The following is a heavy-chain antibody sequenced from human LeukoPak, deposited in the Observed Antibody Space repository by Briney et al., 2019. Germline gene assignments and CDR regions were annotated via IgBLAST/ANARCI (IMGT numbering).Heavy chain of an antibody. Sequence: GESLKISCKGSGYSFTSYWIGWVRQMPGKGLEWMGIIYPGDSDTRYSPSFQGQVTISADKSISTAYLQWSSLKASDTAMYYCARHPVGDDYGDYSLGWGFDIWGQGTMVTVSS. CDR3: ARHPVGDDYGDYSLGWGFDI. CDR2: IYPGDSDT. CDR1: GYSFTSYW. J-gene: IGHJ3*02. D-gene: IGHD4-17*01. V-gene: IGHV5-51*01.